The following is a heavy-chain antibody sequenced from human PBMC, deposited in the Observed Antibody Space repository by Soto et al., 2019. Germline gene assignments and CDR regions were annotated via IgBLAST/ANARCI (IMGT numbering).Heavy chain of an antibody. J-gene: IGHJ6*02. V-gene: IGHV4-31*03. CDR1: GGSISSGGYY. CDR2: IYYSGST. Sequence: LSLTCTVSGGSISSGGYYWSWIRQHPGKGLEWIGYIYYSGSTYYNPSLKSRVTISVDTSKNQFSLKLSSVTAADTAVYYCAKPHLWRDHYGMDVWGQGTTVTVSS. D-gene: IGHD3-3*02. CDR3: AKPHLWRDHYGMDV.